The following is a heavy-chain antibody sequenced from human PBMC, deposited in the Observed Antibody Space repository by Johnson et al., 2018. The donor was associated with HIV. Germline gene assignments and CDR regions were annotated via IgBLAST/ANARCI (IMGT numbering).Heavy chain of an antibody. D-gene: IGHD1-26*01. Sequence: VQLVESGGGLVQPGGSLRLSCAASGFSFSAYWMHWVRRVPGKGLVWVSRIDTEGSGTTYADSVKGRFTISRDNSKNTLYLQMNSLRAEDTAVYYCAKGWGRGTFSADDSFEIWGQGTMVTVSA. CDR1: GFSFSAYW. J-gene: IGHJ3*02. CDR2: IDTEGSGT. CDR3: AKGWGRGTFSADDSFEI. V-gene: IGHV3-74*03.